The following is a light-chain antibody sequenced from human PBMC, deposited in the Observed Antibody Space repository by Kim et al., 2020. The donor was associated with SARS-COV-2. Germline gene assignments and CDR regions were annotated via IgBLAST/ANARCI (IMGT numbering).Light chain of an antibody. CDR1: VLAKKKY. Sequence: SYELTQPSSVSVSPGQTARITCSGDVLAKKKYARWFQQKPGLAPVVVIYKDSERPSGIPERFSGSRSGTTVILTISGAQVEDEADYYCYSAADNNRVFGGGTQLTVL. J-gene: IGLJ3*02. CDR3: YSAADNNRV. CDR2: KDS. V-gene: IGLV3-27*01.